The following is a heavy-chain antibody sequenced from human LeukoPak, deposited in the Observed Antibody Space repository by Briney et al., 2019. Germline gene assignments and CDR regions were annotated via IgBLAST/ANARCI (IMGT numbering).Heavy chain of an antibody. CDR3: ARGGVVVTAFYFDY. CDR1: GGTFSSYA. Sequence: SVKVSFKASGGTFSSYAISWVRQAPGQGLEWMGRIIPIFGIANYAQKFQGRVTITVDKSTSTAYMELSSLRSEDTAVYYCARGGVVVTAFYFDYWGQGTLVTVSS. CDR2: IIPIFGIA. J-gene: IGHJ4*02. D-gene: IGHD2-21*02. V-gene: IGHV1-69*04.